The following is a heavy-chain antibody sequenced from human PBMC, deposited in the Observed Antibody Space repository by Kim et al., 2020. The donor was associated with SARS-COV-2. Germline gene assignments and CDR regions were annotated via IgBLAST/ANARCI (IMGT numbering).Heavy chain of an antibody. CDR1: GVSFSDNY. D-gene: IGHD3-22*01. CDR2: INHSGET. J-gene: IGHJ5*01. V-gene: IGHV4-34*01. Sequence: SETLSLTCAASGVSFSDNYWNWVRQAPGRGLEWVGEINHSGETTYTSALRSRLITSSDTSTNQSLLRQSSVPAADKAAHFCSRGARHLGDSRGWF. CDR3: SRGARHLGDSRGWF.